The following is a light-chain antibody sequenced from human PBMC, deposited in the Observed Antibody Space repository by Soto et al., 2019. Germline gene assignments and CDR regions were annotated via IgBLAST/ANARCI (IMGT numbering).Light chain of an antibody. CDR1: QSVSSNY. Sequence: IVLTQYPDTLSLSPGERATLSCRASQSVSSNYLAWYQQKLGQAPRLLIYDASRRATGIPDRFSGSGSGTDFTLTISRLEPEDFVVYYCQQYGRSPTFGQGTKV. J-gene: IGKJ1*01. V-gene: IGKV3-20*01. CDR3: QQYGRSPT. CDR2: DAS.